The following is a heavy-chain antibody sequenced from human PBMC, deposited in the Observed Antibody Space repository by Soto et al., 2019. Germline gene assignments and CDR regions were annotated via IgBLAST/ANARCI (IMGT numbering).Heavy chain of an antibody. V-gene: IGHV3-23*01. CDR3: ARGPRSTSTGTGAF. CDR1: GFSFSTFP. Sequence: VQLLESGGDLVQPGGSLRLSCAASGFSFSTFPMGWVRQAPGKGLEWISVLSGIGGSGAYYTDSVRGRFTISRDNSKNTLYLQMNALRAEDTAVYYCARGPRSTSTGTGAFWGQGTLVTVSS. CDR2: LSGIGGSGA. J-gene: IGHJ4*02. D-gene: IGHD1-1*01.